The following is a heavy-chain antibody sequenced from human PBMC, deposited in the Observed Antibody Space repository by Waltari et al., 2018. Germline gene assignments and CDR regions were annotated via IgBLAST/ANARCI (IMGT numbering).Heavy chain of an antibody. D-gene: IGHD3-16*02. Sequence: QVRLQQWGTGLLKPSETLSLTCAVYGESFSGLYWSWIRQPPGKGLGWIGEIYHDGSTNYNPSLKSRVTMSVDTSKNQFSLNLSSVTAADTAVYYCARAPFGGYDYIGGTYRYFYYYMDVWGKGTTVTVSS. CDR2: IYHDGST. CDR1: GESFSGLY. V-gene: IGHV4-34*01. CDR3: ARAPFGGYDYIGGTYRYFYYYMDV. J-gene: IGHJ6*03.